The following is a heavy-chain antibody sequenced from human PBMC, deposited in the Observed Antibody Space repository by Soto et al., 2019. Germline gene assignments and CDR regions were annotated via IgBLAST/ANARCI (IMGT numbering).Heavy chain of an antibody. Sequence: GGSLRLSCAASGFSFSDYGMHWVRQAPVKGLQWVAVISYDGRNKYSADSAKGRFTISRDNSKNTLYLQMNSLRAEDTAVYHCARSNYDILTGPVGDYWGQGTLVTVSS. D-gene: IGHD3-9*01. V-gene: IGHV3-30*03. CDR3: ARSNYDILTGPVGDY. J-gene: IGHJ4*02. CDR1: GFSFSDYG. CDR2: ISYDGRNK.